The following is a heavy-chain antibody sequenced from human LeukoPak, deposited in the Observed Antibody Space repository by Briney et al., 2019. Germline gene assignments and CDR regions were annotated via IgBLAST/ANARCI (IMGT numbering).Heavy chain of an antibody. Sequence: GGSLRLSCAASGFTFNNYVMSWIRQAPGKGLEWVSGIDYSGGNTNYADSVLGRFTVSRDNSKNTLYLQMNSLRAEDTAVYYCVATRVCGGVLLRPNCLYFENWGQGTLVSVSS. V-gene: IGHV3-23*01. CDR1: GFTFNNYV. D-gene: IGHD3-10*01. CDR3: VATRVCGGVLLRPNCLYFEN. CDR2: IDYSGGNT. J-gene: IGHJ4*02.